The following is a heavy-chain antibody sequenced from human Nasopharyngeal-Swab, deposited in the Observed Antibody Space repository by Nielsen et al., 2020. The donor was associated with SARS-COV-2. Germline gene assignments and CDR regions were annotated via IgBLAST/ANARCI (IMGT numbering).Heavy chain of an antibody. V-gene: IGHV1-69*01. D-gene: IGHD3-9*01. CDR2: IIPIFGTA. J-gene: IGHJ4*02. Sequence: WVRQAPGQGLEWMGGIIPIFGTANYAQKFQGRVTITEDESTSTAYMELSRLRSDDTAVYYCARVRTKTKYYDILTGLGGYFDYWGQGTLVTVSS. CDR3: ARVRTKTKYYDILTGLGGYFDY.